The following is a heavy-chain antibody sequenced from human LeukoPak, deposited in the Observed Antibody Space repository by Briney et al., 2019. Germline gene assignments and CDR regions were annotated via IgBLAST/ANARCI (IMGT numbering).Heavy chain of an antibody. CDR1: GGSFSGYY. D-gene: IGHD2-2*01. J-gene: IGHJ6*03. Sequence: PSETLSLTCAVYGGSFSGYYWSWIRQPPGKGLEWIGSIYHSGSTYYNPSLKSRVTISVDTSKNQFSLKLNSVTAADTSLYYCARHVVPAAQSSYMDVWGEGTTVTVSS. V-gene: IGHV4-34*01. CDR3: ARHVVPAAQSSYMDV. CDR2: IYHSGST.